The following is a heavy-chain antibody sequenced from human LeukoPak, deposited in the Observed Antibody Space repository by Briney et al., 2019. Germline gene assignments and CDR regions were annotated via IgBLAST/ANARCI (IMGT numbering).Heavy chain of an antibody. J-gene: IGHJ3*02. Sequence: GGSLRLSCTASGFTFGDYSMNWVRQAPGKGLEWVGFVRPNRYGATSGYAASAKGRFTISRDDSKSIAYLQMTSLKAEDTAVYYCARWGNFGDILVYGLDIWGQGRLVTVSS. CDR1: GFTFGDYS. V-gene: IGHV3-49*04. D-gene: IGHD4-17*01. CDR3: ARWGNFGDILVYGLDI. CDR2: VRPNRYGATS.